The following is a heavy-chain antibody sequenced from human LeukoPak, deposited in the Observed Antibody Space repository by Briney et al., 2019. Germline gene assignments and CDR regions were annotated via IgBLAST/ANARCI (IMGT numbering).Heavy chain of an antibody. CDR3: ARDEHLRVGGDGHYYGMDV. V-gene: IGHV3-48*03. CDR2: ISSSGHTI. Sequence: GGSLRLSCEGSGFRFINFEMNWVRQAPGEGLEWVSFISSSGHTIYYADSVKGRFTISRDNARNSLYLQMNSLRAEDTAVYYCARDEHLRVGGDGHYYGMDVWGQGTAVTVSS. D-gene: IGHD2-21*02. J-gene: IGHJ6*02. CDR1: GFRFINFE.